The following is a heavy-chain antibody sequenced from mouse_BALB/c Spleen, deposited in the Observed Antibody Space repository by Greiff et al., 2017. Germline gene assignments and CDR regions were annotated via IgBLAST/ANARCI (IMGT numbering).Heavy chain of an antibody. Sequence: EVHVVESGGGLVQPGGSLKLSCAASGFTFSSYTMSWVRQTPEKRLEWVAYISNGGGSTYYPDTVKGRFTISRDNAKNTLYLQMSSLKSEDTAMYYCARLGYYRCDKNWYFDVWGAGTTVTVSS. V-gene: IGHV5-12-2*01. J-gene: IGHJ1*01. CDR1: GFTFSSYT. CDR3: ARLGYYRCDKNWYFDV. D-gene: IGHD2-14*01. CDR2: ISNGGGST.